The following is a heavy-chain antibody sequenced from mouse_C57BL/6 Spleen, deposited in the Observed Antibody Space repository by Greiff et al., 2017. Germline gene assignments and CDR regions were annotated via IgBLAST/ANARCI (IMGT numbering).Heavy chain of an antibody. CDR1: GFTFSSYG. CDR2: ISSGGSYT. CDR3: ARHWNDYDVYFDY. J-gene: IGHJ2*01. Sequence: EVKLMESGGDLVKPGGSLKLSCAASGFTFSSYGMSWVRQTPDKRLEWVATISSGGSYTYYPDSVKGRFTISRDNAKNTLYLQMSSLKSEDTAMYYCARHWNDYDVYFDYWGQGTTLTVSS. D-gene: IGHD2-4*01. V-gene: IGHV5-6*01.